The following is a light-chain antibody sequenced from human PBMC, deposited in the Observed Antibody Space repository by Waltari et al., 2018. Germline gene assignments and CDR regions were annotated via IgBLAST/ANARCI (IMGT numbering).Light chain of an antibody. V-gene: IGLV2-14*01. CDR3: SSYTSSSTLV. Sequence: QSALTQPASVSGSPGQSITISCTGTSSDVGGYNYVPQYQQHPGKAPKLMIHYVSKRPSGVSXRFSGSKSGNTASLTISGLQAEDEADYYCSSYTSSSTLVFGGGTKLTVL. CDR2: YVS. CDR1: SSDVGGYNY. J-gene: IGLJ2*01.